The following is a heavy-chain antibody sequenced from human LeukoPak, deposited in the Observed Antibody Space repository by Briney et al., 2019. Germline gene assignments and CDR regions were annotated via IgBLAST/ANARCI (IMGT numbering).Heavy chain of an antibody. CDR2: ISGSDGNT. V-gene: IGHV3-23*01. D-gene: IGHD4-17*01. Sequence: PGGSLRLSCAASGFTFSNYAMSWVRQAPGKGLEWVSAISGSDGNTYYADSVKDRFTISRDNSKNTLYLQMNSLRAEDTAVYYCATSLTTVTAYGAFDIWGQGTVVTVSS. J-gene: IGHJ3*02. CDR3: ATSLTTVTAYGAFDI. CDR1: GFTFSNYA.